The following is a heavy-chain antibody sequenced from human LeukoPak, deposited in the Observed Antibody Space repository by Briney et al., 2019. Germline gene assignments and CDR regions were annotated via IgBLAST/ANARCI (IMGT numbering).Heavy chain of an antibody. V-gene: IGHV1-18*01. J-gene: IGHJ5*02. CDR3: ARFEAVGFVDP. Sequence: ASVKVSCKASVYTFTSYGISWVRQAPGQGLEWMGWISAYNGNTNYAQELQGRVTMTTDTSTSTAYMELRSLRSDDTAVYYCARFEAVGFVDPWGQGALVTVSS. CDR1: VYTFTSYG. CDR2: ISAYNGNT. D-gene: IGHD3-9*01.